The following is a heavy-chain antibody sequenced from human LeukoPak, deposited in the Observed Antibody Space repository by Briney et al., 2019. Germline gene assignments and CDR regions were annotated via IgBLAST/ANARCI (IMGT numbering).Heavy chain of an antibody. Sequence: GRSLRLSCAASGFTFDVYAVLWVRQAPGKGLEWVSGISWNSGSIGYADCVKGRFTISRDNAKNSLYLQMNSLRAEDTALYYCAKVKPRRPTLSYDILTGPFDYWGQGTLVTVSS. CDR3: AKVKPRRPTLSYDILTGPFDY. D-gene: IGHD3-9*01. J-gene: IGHJ4*02. V-gene: IGHV3-9*01. CDR1: GFTFDVYA. CDR2: ISWNSGSI.